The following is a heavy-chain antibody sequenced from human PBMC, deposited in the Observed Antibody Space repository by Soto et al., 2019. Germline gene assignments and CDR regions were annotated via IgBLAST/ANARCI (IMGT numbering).Heavy chain of an antibody. J-gene: IGHJ4*02. V-gene: IGHV4-30-4*01. CDR1: GGSISSGDYY. CDR2: IYYSGST. D-gene: IGHD3-16*02. Sequence: SETLSLTCTVSGGSISSGDYYWSWIRQPPGKGLEWIGYIYYSGSTYYNPSLKSRVTISVDTSKNQFSLKLSSVTAADTAVYYCAASSDYVWGXYRSIDYWGQGTLVTVSS. CDR3: AASSDYVWGXYRSIDY.